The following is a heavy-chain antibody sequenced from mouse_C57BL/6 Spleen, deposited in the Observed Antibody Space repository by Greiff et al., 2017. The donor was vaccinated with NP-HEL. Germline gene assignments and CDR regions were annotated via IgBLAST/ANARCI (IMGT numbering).Heavy chain of an antibody. CDR3: ARNDYYGSSYAMDY. J-gene: IGHJ4*01. CDR2: IDPSDSYT. D-gene: IGHD1-1*01. CDR1: GYTFTSYW. Sequence: VQLQQPGAELVMPGASVKLSCKASGYTFTSYWMHWVKQRPGQGLEWIGEIDPSDSYTNYNQKFKGKSTLTVDKSSSTAYMQLSSLTSEDSAVYYCARNDYYGSSYAMDYWGQGTSVTVSS. V-gene: IGHV1-69*01.